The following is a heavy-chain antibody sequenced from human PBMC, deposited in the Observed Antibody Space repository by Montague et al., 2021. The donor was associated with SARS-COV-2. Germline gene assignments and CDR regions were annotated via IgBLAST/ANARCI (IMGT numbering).Heavy chain of an antibody. Sequence: SETLSLTCTVSGGSVSDYSWSWIRQPPGEGLDYLGYIFYAGITYXKPSLESRVTISVDTSKNQFSLELSSVTAADTAVYYCATGYDCSSTSCSSRYYYMDVWGKGTTVTVAS. J-gene: IGHJ6*03. V-gene: IGHV4-59*08. CDR3: ATGYDCSSTSCSSRYYYMDV. CDR2: IFYAGIT. D-gene: IGHD2-2*01. CDR1: GGSVSDYS.